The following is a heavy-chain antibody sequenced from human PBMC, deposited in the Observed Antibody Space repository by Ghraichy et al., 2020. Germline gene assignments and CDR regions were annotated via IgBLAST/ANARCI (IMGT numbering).Heavy chain of an antibody. CDR2: IYTSGST. V-gene: IGHV4-4*09. D-gene: IGHD6-13*01. CDR3: ARIGIAAAPDY. J-gene: IGHJ4*02. CDR1: GGSISSYY. Sequence: SETLSLTCTVSGGSISSYYWSWIRQPPGKGLEWIGYIYTSGSTNYNPSLKSRVTISVDTSKNQFSLKLSSVTAADTAVYYCARIGIAAAPDYWGQGTLVTVSS.